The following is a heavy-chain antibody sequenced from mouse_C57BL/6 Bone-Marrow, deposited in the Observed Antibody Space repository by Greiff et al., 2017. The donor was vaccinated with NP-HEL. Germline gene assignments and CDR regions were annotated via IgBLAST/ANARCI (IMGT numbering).Heavy chain of an antibody. J-gene: IGHJ3*01. Sequence: VQLQQSGAELARPGASVKMSCKASGYTFTSYTLHWVKQRPGQGLEWIGYINPSSGYTKYNQKFKDKATLTADKSSSTAYLQTSSLTSEASAVYYCARDGSSPTWFAYWGQGTLVTVSA. CDR3: ARDGSSPTWFAY. V-gene: IGHV1-4*01. D-gene: IGHD1-1*01. CDR2: INPSSGYT. CDR1: GYTFTSYT.